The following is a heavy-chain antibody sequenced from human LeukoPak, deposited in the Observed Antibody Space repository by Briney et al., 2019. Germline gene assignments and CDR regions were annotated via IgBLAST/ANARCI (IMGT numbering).Heavy chain of an antibody. D-gene: IGHD3-22*01. CDR2: ISYDGSNK. CDR3: AKDLSALTDSSGYYYGEFDY. J-gene: IGHJ4*02. CDR1: EFIFSGYG. V-gene: IGHV3-30-3*01. Sequence: GGSLRLSCVASEFIFSGYGMHWVRQAPGKGLEWVAVISYDGSNKYYADSVKGRFTISRDSSKNTLYLQMNSLRVEDTAVYYCAKDLSALTDSSGYYYGEFDYWGQGTLVTVSS.